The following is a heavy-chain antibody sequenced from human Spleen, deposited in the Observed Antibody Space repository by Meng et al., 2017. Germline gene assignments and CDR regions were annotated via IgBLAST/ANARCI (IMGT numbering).Heavy chain of an antibody. CDR1: GGSLSGYY. J-gene: IGHJ4*02. V-gene: IGHV4-34*02. Sequence: QRCLTQLNPWETLGLTCTVSGGSLSGYYGNWNRQPAGKGLEWIGEIYPGGSTNYNPSLKSRVTISVDTSKNQFSLKLSSVTAADTAVYYCVRRDYYDSSGYYYVYYFDYWGQGTLVTVSS. D-gene: IGHD3-22*01. CDR3: VRRDYYDSSGYYYVYYFDY. CDR2: IYPGGST.